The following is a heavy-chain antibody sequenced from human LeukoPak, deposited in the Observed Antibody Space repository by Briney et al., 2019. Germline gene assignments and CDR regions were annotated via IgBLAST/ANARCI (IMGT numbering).Heavy chain of an antibody. CDR1: GFTFSTYG. V-gene: IGHV3-30*18. D-gene: IGHD4-17*01. Sequence: GRSLRLSCAASGFTFSTYGMHWVRQAPGKGREWVALISYDGSNNYHADSVKGRFTISRDNSKKKLYLQMNSLRAEDTAIYYCAKDRQRVAYGGAFDLWGQGTMVTVSS. CDR2: ISYDGSNN. CDR3: AKDRQRVAYGGAFDL. J-gene: IGHJ3*01.